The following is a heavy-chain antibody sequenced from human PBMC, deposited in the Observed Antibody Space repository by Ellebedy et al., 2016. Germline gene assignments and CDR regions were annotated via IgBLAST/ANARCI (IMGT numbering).Heavy chain of an antibody. CDR3: ARAASNEFDY. CDR1: GSSFTKYW. D-gene: IGHD1-1*01. CDR2: VYPGDSDA. Sequence: KVSCXGSGSSFTKYWIGWVRQMPGKGLEWMGIVYPGDSDARYSPSFDGQVTISADKSISTAYLQWNSLKASDTAMYYCARAASNEFDYWGQGTLVTVSS. J-gene: IGHJ4*02. V-gene: IGHV5-51*01.